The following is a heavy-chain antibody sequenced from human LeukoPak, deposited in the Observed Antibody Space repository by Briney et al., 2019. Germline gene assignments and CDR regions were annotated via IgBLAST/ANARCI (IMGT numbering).Heavy chain of an antibody. Sequence: PSETLSLTCTVSGGSISSSSYYWGWIRQPPGKGLEWIGSIYYSGSTYYNPSLKSRVTISVDTSKNQFSLKLSSVTAADTAVYYCPGDFSGYGSWFGLRRRFDPWGKGPLVTVS. CDR3: PGDFSGYGSWFGLRRRFDP. CDR2: IYYSGST. J-gene: IGHJ5*02. V-gene: IGHV4-39*07. CDR1: GGSISSSSYY. D-gene: IGHD6-13*01.